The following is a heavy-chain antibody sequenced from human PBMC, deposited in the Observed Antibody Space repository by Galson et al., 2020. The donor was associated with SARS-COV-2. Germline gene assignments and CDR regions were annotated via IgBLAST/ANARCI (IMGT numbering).Heavy chain of an antibody. CDR1: GFTFSSYG. D-gene: IGHD3-10*01. Sequence: GGSLRLSCAASGFTFSSYGMHWVRQAPGKGLEWVAGISYDGSNKYYADSVKGRVTISRDNSKITLYLQMNSLRAEDTAVYYCATSTAPHYYGSGSHYGAYYYGMDVWGQGTTVTVSS. CDR3: ATSTAPHYYGSGSHYGAYYYGMDV. CDR2: ISYDGSNK. J-gene: IGHJ6*02. V-gene: IGHV3-30*03.